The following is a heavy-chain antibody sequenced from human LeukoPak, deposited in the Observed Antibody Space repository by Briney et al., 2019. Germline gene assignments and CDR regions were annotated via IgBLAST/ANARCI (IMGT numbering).Heavy chain of an antibody. CDR2: ISSNGGST. D-gene: IGHD1-7*01. CDR1: GFTFSSYA. CDR3: ARAITGTTTAWFDP. Sequence: GGSLRLSCAASGFTFSSYAMHWVRQALGKGLEYVSAISSNGGSTYYANSVKGRFTISRDNSKNTLYLQMGSLRAEGMAVYYCARAITGTTTAWFDPWGQGTLVTVSS. J-gene: IGHJ5*02. V-gene: IGHV3-64*01.